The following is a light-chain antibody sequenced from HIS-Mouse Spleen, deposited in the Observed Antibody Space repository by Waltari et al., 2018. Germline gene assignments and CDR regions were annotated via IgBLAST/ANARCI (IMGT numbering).Light chain of an antibody. CDR1: SSDVGSYNL. CDR2: EGS. Sequence: QSALTQPASVSGSPGQSITISCTGTSSDVGSYNLVSWYQQHPGKAPKLMTYEGSKRPSWVSNRFSGSKSGNTASLTISGRQAEDEADYYCCSYAGSSTWVFGGGTKLTVL. J-gene: IGLJ3*02. V-gene: IGLV2-23*01. CDR3: CSYAGSSTWV.